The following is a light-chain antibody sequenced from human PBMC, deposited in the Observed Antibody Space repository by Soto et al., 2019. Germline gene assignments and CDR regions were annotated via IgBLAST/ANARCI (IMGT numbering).Light chain of an antibody. CDR2: DVS. V-gene: IGLV2-14*01. J-gene: IGLJ1*01. CDR3: SSYTSSSLYV. CDR1: SSDIGDYNY. Sequence: QSVLTQPPSASGSPGQSVTISCTGTSSDIGDYNYVSWYQQHPGKAPKLMIYDVSNRPSGVSNRFSGSKSGNTASLTISGLQAEDEADYYCSSYTSSSLYVFGTGTKVTVL.